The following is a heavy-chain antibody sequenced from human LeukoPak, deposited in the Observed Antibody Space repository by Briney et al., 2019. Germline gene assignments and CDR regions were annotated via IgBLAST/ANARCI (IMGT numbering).Heavy chain of an antibody. V-gene: IGHV3-30*02. Sequence: GGSLRLSYAASGFTFSSYGMHWVRQAPGKGLEWVAFIRYDGSNKYYADSVKGRFTISRDNSKNTLYLQMNSLRAEDTAVYYCAKGGSYYVASGTTATLIDYWGQGTLVTVSS. D-gene: IGHD1-26*01. CDR1: GFTFSSYG. CDR2: IRYDGSNK. J-gene: IGHJ4*02. CDR3: AKGGSYYVASGTTATLIDY.